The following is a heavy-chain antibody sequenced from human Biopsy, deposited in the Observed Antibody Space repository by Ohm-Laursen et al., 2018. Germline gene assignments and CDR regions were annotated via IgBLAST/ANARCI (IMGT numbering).Heavy chain of an antibody. CDR2: LNPVSGNS. D-gene: IGHD1-7*01. J-gene: IGHJ5*02. CDR3: GRAVRNQLLTDP. Sequence: ASVKVSCKASGYTFTSYDITWVRQASGQGPEWIGWLNPVSGNSNFGQKFRGRVTVTSGTSISTAYMELSGLTSDDTATYYCGRAVRNQLLTDPWGQGTLVTVTS. CDR1: GYTFTSYD. V-gene: IGHV1-8*01.